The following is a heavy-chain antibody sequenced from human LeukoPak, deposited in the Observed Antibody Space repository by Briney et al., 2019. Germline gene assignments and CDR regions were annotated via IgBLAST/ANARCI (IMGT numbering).Heavy chain of an antibody. CDR1: GGSFSGYY. CDR2: INHSGST. Sequence: PSETLSLTCAVYGGSFSGYYWSWIRQPPGKGLEWIGEINHSGSTNYNPSLKSRVTISVDTSKNQFSLKLSSVTAADTAVYYCARAQPYSSSWYPLDYWSQGTLVTVSS. V-gene: IGHV4-34*01. J-gene: IGHJ4*02. D-gene: IGHD6-13*01. CDR3: ARAQPYSSSWYPLDY.